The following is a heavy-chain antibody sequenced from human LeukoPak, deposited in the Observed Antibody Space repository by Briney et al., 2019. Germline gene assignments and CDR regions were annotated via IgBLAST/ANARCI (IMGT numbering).Heavy chain of an antibody. CDR3: ARRRAYYDFWSGYARDWFDP. CDR2: INHSGST. V-gene: IGHV4-34*01. J-gene: IGHJ5*02. CDR1: GGSFSGYY. Sequence: SETLSLTCAVYGGSFSGYYGRWIPQPAGKGLEWVGEINHSGSTNYNPSLKSRVTISVDTSKNQFSLRLSSVTAADTGVYYCARRRAYYDFWSGYARDWFDPWGQGTLVSLSS. D-gene: IGHD3-3*01.